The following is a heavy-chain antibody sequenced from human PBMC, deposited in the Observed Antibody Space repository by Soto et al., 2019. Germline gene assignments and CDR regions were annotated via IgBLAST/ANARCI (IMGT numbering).Heavy chain of an antibody. J-gene: IGHJ6*02. V-gene: IGHV1-3*01. D-gene: IGHD3-3*01. CDR3: ARAKTGSITIFGVVIRGATLYGMDV. CDR2: INAGNGNT. Sequence: QVQLVQSGAEVKKPGASVKVSCKASGYTFTSYAMHWVRQAPGQRLEWMGWINAGNGNTKYSQKFQGRVTITRDTSASTAYMELSSLRSEDTAVYYCARAKTGSITIFGVVIRGATLYGMDVWGQGTTVTVSS. CDR1: GYTFTSYA.